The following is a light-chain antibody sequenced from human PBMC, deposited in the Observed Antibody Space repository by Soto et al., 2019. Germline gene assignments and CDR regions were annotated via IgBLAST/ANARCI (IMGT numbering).Light chain of an antibody. J-gene: IGLJ2*01. CDR1: NIGSKS. CDR3: QVWDSSSDPPVV. CDR2: YDS. Sequence: SYELTQPPSVSVAPGKTARITCGGNNIGSKSVHWYQQKPGQAPVLVIYYDSDRPSGIPERVSGSNSGNTATLTISRVEAGDEADYYCQVWDSSSDPPVVFGGGTKLTVL. V-gene: IGLV3-21*04.